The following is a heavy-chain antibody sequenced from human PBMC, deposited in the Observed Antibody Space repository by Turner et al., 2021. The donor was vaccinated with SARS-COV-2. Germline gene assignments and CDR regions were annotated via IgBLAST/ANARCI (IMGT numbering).Heavy chain of an antibody. CDR3: ARLMDTAMDYYGMDV. D-gene: IGHD5-18*01. V-gene: IGHV4-39*01. J-gene: IGHJ6*02. CDR2: IFYSGST. Sequence: QLQLQESGPGLVKPSETLSLTCTVSGGSISSSSDHWSWIRQPPGKGLEWIGKIFYSGSTDYSPSLKSRVTISVDTSKNQFSLKLSSVTAADTAVYYCARLMDTAMDYYGMDVWGQGTTVTVSS. CDR1: GGSISSSSDH.